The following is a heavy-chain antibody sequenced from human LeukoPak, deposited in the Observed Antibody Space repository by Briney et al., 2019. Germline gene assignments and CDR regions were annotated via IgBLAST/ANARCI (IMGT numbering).Heavy chain of an antibody. Sequence: SETLSLTCAVYGGSFSGYYWSWIRQPPGEGLEWIGEINHSGSTNYNPSLKSRVTISVDTSKNQFSLKLSSVTAADTAVYYCASPDSSGYYYVNWGQGTLVTVSS. CDR2: INHSGST. CDR3: ASPDSSGYYYVN. V-gene: IGHV4-34*01. J-gene: IGHJ4*02. D-gene: IGHD3-22*01. CDR1: GGSFSGYY.